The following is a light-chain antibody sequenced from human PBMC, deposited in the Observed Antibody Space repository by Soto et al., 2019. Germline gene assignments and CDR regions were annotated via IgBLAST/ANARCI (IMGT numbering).Light chain of an antibody. V-gene: IGKV3D-15*01. CDR1: QSVSSN. J-gene: IGKJ1*01. Sequence: EIVMTQYPATLSVSPGERATLSCRASQSVSSNLAWYQQKPGQAPRLLIYGASTRATGIPARFSGSGSGTEFTLTISSLQSADFAVYYCQQYNNWPSGAFGQGTKVDI. CDR2: GAS. CDR3: QQYNNWPSGA.